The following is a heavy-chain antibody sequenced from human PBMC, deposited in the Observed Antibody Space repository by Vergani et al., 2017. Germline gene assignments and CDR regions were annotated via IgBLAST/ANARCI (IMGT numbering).Heavy chain of an antibody. J-gene: IGHJ3*02. Sequence: EVQLVESGGGLVQPGGSLRLSCAASGFTFSSYSMNWVRQAPGKGLEWVSYISSSSSTIYYADSVKGRFTISRDNAKNSLYLQMNSLRAEDTAVYYCVRKSPLSITMIVVDDAFDIWGQGTMVTVSS. CDR1: GFTFSSYS. D-gene: IGHD3-22*01. V-gene: IGHV3-48*01. CDR2: ISSSSSTI. CDR3: VRKSPLSITMIVVDDAFDI.